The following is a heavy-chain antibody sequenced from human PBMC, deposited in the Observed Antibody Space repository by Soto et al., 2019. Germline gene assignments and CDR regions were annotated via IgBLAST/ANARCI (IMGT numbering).Heavy chain of an antibody. V-gene: IGHV3-23*01. CDR2: ISGSGGST. CDR3: ANDLGSGRDYYGSGSYYDRMFY. Sequence: GGSLRLSCAASGFTFSSYAMSWVRQAPGKGLEWVSAISGSGGSTYYADSVKGRFTISRDNSKNTLYLQMNSLRAEDTAVYYCANDLGSGRDYYGSGSYYDRMFYWGQGTLVTVSS. D-gene: IGHD3-10*01. CDR1: GFTFSSYA. J-gene: IGHJ4*02.